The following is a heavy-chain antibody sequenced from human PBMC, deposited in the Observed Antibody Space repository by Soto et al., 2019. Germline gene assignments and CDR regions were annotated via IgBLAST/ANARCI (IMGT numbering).Heavy chain of an antibody. V-gene: IGHV4-31*03. CDR3: ARSGVTGIVIPSHWFDP. D-gene: IGHD2-21*02. CDR2: ISSSGST. CDR1: GDSIGGVGY. Sequence: SETLSLTCTVSGDSIGGVGYCSWIRQFPGRGLEWIGCISSSGSTYYNPALNNRISLSLDTSQNQFSLKLLSVTAADTAIYYCARSGVTGIVIPSHWFDPWGQGTLVTVSS. J-gene: IGHJ5*02.